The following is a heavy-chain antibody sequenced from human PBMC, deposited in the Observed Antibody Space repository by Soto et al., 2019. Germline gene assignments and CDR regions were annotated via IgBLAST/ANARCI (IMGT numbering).Heavy chain of an antibody. D-gene: IGHD6-6*01. V-gene: IGHV3-21*01. CDR1: GFTFRNDI. J-gene: IGHJ6*02. CDR2: ISSSPSVTRFM. CDR3: ARVRSIAARAFYYCALDV. Sequence: EVQLVESGGGLVKPGGSLRLSCVVSGFTFRNDIMTWVRQAPGRGLEWVSSISSSPSVTRFMYYEDSVKGRFTISRDDDKNSLYLHMRSLRAEDTAVYYCARVRSIAARAFYYCALDVWGQGTTVTVSS.